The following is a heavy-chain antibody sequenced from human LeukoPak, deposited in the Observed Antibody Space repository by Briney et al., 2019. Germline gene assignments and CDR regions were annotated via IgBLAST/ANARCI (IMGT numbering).Heavy chain of an antibody. CDR3: AKDIFPMSQTMFDY. V-gene: IGHV3-43D*03. Sequence: GGSLRLSCAASGFTFDDYAMHWVRQAPGKGLEWVSLISWDGGSTYYADSVKGRFTISRDNSKNSLYLQMNSLRAEDTALYYCAKDIFPMSQTMFDYWGQGTLVTVSS. J-gene: IGHJ4*02. D-gene: IGHD3-22*01. CDR1: GFTFDDYA. CDR2: ISWDGGST.